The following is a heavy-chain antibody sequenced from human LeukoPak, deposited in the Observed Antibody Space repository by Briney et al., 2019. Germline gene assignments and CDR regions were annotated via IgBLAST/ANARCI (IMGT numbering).Heavy chain of an antibody. CDR2: IIPIFGTA. CDR1: GGTFSSYA. D-gene: IGHD3-10*01. J-gene: IGHJ4*02. CDR3: ARDYGSGSYYGFDY. Sequence: SVKASCKASGGTFSSYAISWVRQAPGQGLEWMGRIIPIFGTANYAQKFQGRVTITTDESTSTAYMELSSLRSEDTAVYYCARDYGSGSYYGFDYWGQGTLVTVSS. V-gene: IGHV1-69*05.